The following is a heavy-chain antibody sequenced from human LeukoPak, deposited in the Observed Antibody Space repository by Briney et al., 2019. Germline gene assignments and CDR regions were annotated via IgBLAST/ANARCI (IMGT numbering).Heavy chain of an antibody. CDR2: IRSKAHGGTT. V-gene: IGHV3-49*04. J-gene: IGHJ6*03. Sequence: PGRSLRLSCTASGFTFGDYAMSWVRQAPGKGLEWVGFIRSKAHGGTTEYAASVKGRFSISRDDSKSIAYLQMNSLKTEDTAVYYCTRDRVITFGGVIRDYMDVWGKGTTVTVSS. CDR1: GFTFGDYA. D-gene: IGHD3-16*01. CDR3: TRDRVITFGGVIRDYMDV.